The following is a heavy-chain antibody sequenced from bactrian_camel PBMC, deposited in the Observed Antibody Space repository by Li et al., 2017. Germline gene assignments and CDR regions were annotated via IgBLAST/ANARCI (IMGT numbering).Heavy chain of an antibody. CDR3: AARSVGWCPLFVDVFQGLRTSAVANCV. D-gene: IGHD1*01. J-gene: IGHJ4*01. CDR1: GDIFSRSC. Sequence: VQLVESGGGSVQAGGSLRLSRAASGDIFSRSCVGWFRQAPGKEREGVAGIESDGSTSYADSVKGRFTISQDSAKNILYLQMHSLKPEDTAMYYCAARSVGWCPLFVDVFQGLRTSAVANCVVGPGDPGHRL. V-gene: IGHV3S53*01. CDR2: IESDGST.